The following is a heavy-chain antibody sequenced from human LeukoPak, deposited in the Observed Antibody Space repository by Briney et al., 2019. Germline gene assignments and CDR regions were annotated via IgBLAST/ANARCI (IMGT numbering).Heavy chain of an antibody. V-gene: IGHV1-69*05. Sequence: GASVKVSCKAPGDTFSKYAISWVRLAPGQGLEWMGGSIPMYGTANYAQKFQGRLNFNTDDSTSTTYLELSSLRPEDTAIYYCARVVLLYGSGTYLDVWGKGTLVTVSS. CDR3: ARVVLLYGSGTYLDV. CDR1: GDTFSKYA. D-gene: IGHD3-10*01. J-gene: IGHJ4*02. CDR2: SIPMYGTA.